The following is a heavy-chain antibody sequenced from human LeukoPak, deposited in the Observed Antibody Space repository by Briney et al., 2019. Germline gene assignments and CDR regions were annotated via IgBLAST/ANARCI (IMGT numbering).Heavy chain of an antibody. CDR3: AKGRYYYDSSDAFDI. CDR1: GFTFTSYA. V-gene: IGHV3-23*01. J-gene: IGHJ3*02. CDR2: ISGSGGST. Sequence: PGGSLRLSCAASGFTFTSYAMSWVRQAPGEGLEWVSAISGSGGSTYYADSVKGRFTISRDNSKNTLYLQMNSLRAEDTAVYYCAKGRYYYDSSDAFDIWGQRTMVTVSS. D-gene: IGHD3-22*01.